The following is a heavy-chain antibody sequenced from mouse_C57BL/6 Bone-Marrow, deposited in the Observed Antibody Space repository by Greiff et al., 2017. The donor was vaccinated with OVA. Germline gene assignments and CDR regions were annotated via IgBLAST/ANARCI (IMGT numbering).Heavy chain of an antibody. CDR1: GYTFTSYW. CDR2: IHPNSGST. J-gene: IGHJ3*01. D-gene: IGHD2-5*01. Sequence: QVQLQQPGAELVKPGASVKLSCKASGYTFTSYWMHWVKQRPGQGLEWIGMIHPNSGSTNYNEKFKSKATLTVDKSSSTAYMQLSSLTSEDSAVYYCARSGSKSAWFAYWGQGTLVTVSA. CDR3: ARSGSKSAWFAY. V-gene: IGHV1-64*01.